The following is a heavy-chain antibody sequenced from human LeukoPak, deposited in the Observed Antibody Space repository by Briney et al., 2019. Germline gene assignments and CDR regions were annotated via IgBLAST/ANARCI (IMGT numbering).Heavy chain of an antibody. J-gene: IGHJ3*02. CDR3: ARGGVFHGFDI. Sequence: PPGGSLRLSCAAAGFTFSSYWMHWVRQAPGNGLVWVSRINSDESDSIYADSVKGRFTVSRDNAENTVYLQMNSLRADDTALYYCARGGVFHGFDIWGQGTMVAVSS. V-gene: IGHV3-74*01. CDR1: GFTFSSYW. CDR2: INSDESDS. D-gene: IGHD3-16*01.